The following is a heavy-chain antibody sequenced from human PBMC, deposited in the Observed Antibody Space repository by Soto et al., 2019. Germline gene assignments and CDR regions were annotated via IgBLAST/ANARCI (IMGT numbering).Heavy chain of an antibody. J-gene: IGHJ4*02. V-gene: IGHV3-30*18. D-gene: IGHD1-20*01. Sequence: GGSLRLSCAASGFTFSSYGMHWVRQAPGKGLEWVAVISYDGSNKYYADSVKGRFTISRDNSKNTLYLQMNSLRAEDTAVYYCAKPGITGTTWGPDYWGQGTLVTVSS. CDR3: AKPGITGTTWGPDY. CDR1: GFTFSSYG. CDR2: ISYDGSNK.